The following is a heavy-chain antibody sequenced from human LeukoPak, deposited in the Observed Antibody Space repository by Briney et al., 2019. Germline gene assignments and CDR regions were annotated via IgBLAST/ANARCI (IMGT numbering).Heavy chain of an antibody. V-gene: IGHV3-66*04. Sequence: GGSLRLSCAASGFTFGSHVMSWVRQAPGKGLEWVSVIYSGGSTYYADSVKGRFTISRDNSKNTLYLQMNSLRAEDTAVYYCAGLPAYYYDTSGFYFDYWGQGTLVTVSS. J-gene: IGHJ4*02. CDR3: AGLPAYYYDTSGFYFDY. D-gene: IGHD3-22*01. CDR1: GFTFGSHV. CDR2: IYSGGST.